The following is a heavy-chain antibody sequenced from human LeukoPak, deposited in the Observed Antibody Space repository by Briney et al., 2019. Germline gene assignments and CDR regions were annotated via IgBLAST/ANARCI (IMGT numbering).Heavy chain of an antibody. V-gene: IGHV4-59*01. CDR2: IYYSGST. CDR1: GGSISSYY. J-gene: IGHJ4*02. D-gene: IGHD5-12*01. Sequence: SGTLSLTCNVSGGSISSYYWNWIRQPPGKGLEWIGYIYYSGSTNYNPSLESRVSISVDTSKNQFSLKLSSVTAADTAVYYCARERRYSGSGYYFDSWGQGTLVSVSS. CDR3: ARERRYSGSGYYFDS.